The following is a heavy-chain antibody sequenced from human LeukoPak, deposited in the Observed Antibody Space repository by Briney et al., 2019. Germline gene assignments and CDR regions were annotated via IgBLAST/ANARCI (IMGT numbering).Heavy chain of an antibody. D-gene: IGHD6-19*01. CDR3: ARWVAVAGIWYYYYYMDV. Sequence: GGSLRLSCAASGFNFSSYEMSWVRQAPGKGLEGVANIKQDGSEKYYVDSVKGRFTISRDNAKNSLYLQMNSLRAEDTAVYYCARWVAVAGIWYYYYYMDVWGKGTTVTVSS. V-gene: IGHV3-7*01. CDR1: GFNFSSYE. CDR2: IKQDGSEK. J-gene: IGHJ6*03.